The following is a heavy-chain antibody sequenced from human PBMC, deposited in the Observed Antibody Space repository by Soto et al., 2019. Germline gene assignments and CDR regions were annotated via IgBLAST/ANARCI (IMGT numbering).Heavy chain of an antibody. V-gene: IGHV3-30-3*01. CDR3: ARATDSSGDAFDI. CDR2: ISYDGSNK. Sequence: QVQLVESGGGVVHPGRSLRLSCVASGFTFSSYAMHWVRQAPGKGLEWVALISYDGSNKYYADSVKGRFTISRDNSKNTLYLQMNSLRAEGTAVYYCARATDSSGDAFDIWGQGTMVTVSS. CDR1: GFTFSSYA. D-gene: IGHD3-22*01. J-gene: IGHJ3*02.